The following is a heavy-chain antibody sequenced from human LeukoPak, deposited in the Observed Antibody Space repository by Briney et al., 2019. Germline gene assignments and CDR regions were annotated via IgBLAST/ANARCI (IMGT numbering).Heavy chain of an antibody. D-gene: IGHD3-3*01. CDR1: GFTFSSYA. CDR3: AKDSRVYDFWSGYSAPGWFDP. J-gene: IGHJ5*02. Sequence: EPGGSLRLSCAASGFTFSSYAMSWVRQAPGKGLEWVSAISGSGGSTYYADSVKGRFTISGDNSKNTLYLQMNSLRAEDTAVYYCAKDSRVYDFWSGYSAPGWFDPWGQGTLVTVSS. V-gene: IGHV3-23*01. CDR2: ISGSGGST.